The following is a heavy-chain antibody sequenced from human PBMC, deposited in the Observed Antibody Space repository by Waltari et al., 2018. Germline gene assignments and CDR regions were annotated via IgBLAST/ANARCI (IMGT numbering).Heavy chain of an antibody. CDR1: GGSIRSGGYY. J-gene: IGHJ3*02. CDR2: IYYSGST. D-gene: IGHD3-22*01. V-gene: IGHV4-31*03. CDR3: ARVLDSSGYPDAFDI. Sequence: QVQLQESGPGLVKPSQTLSLTCTVSGGSIRSGGYYWSWIRQHPGKGLEWIGYIYYSGSTYYNPSLKSRVTISVDTSKNQFSLKLSSVTAADTAVYYCARVLDSSGYPDAFDIWGQGTMVTVSS.